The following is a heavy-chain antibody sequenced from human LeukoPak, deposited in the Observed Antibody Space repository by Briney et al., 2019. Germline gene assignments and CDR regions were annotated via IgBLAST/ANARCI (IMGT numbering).Heavy chain of an antibody. CDR2: IYYSGST. Sequence: PSETLSLTCTVSGGSISSSSYYWGWIRQPPGKGLEWIGSIYYSGSTYYNPSLKSRVTISVDTSKNQFSLKLSSVTAADTAVYYCARLRRGFLDYWGQGTLVTVSS. CDR1: GGSISSSSYY. J-gene: IGHJ4*02. D-gene: IGHD3-10*01. V-gene: IGHV4-39*01. CDR3: ARLRRGFLDY.